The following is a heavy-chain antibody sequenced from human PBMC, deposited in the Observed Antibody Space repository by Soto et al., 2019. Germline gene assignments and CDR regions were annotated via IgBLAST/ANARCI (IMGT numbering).Heavy chain of an antibody. CDR3: ARGGATPMVLKY. J-gene: IGHJ4*02. D-gene: IGHD5-18*01. CDR2: INHSGTT. V-gene: IGHV4-34*01. CDR1: GGSLSGYY. Sequence: QVQLQQWGAGLLKPSETLSLTCAVYGGSLSGYYWSWIRQAPGKGLGWIGEINHSGTTNYNPSLKSXXAILIGTSKNQFSLILSSVTAADRAMYYCARGGATPMVLKYWGQGTLVTVSS.